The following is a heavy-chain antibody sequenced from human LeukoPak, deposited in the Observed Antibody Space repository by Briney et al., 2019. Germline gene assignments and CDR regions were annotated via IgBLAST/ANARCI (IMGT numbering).Heavy chain of an antibody. D-gene: IGHD6-19*01. CDR3: ARAAKQWLLRYFDY. Sequence: PSETLSLTCAVYGGSFSGYYWSWIRQPPGKGLEWIGEINHSGSTNYNPTLKSRVTISVDTSKNQFSLKLSSVTAADTAVYYCARAAKQWLLRYFDYWGQEPWSPSPQ. J-gene: IGHJ4*01. V-gene: IGHV4-34*01. CDR2: INHSGST. CDR1: GGSFSGYY.